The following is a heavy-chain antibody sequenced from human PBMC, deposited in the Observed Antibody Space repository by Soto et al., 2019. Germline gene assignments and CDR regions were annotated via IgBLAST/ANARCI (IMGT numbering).Heavy chain of an antibody. D-gene: IGHD6-6*01. J-gene: IGHJ4*02. CDR1: GGSISSGGYY. CDR3: ARTWRSTNAY. Sequence: SETLSLACTVSGGSISSGGYYWSWIRQHPGKGLEWIGYIYYSGSTYYNPSLKSRVTISVDTSKNQFSLKLSSVTAADTAVYYCARTWRSTNAYWGRGTLVTVSS. V-gene: IGHV4-31*03. CDR2: IYYSGST.